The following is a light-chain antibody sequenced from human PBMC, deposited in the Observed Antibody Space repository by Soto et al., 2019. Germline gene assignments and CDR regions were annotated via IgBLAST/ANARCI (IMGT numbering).Light chain of an antibody. CDR2: DAS. CDR3: HLYCCYRLT. J-gene: IGKJ4*01. CDR1: QSISSW. Sequence: DIQMTQSPSTLSASVGDRVTITCRASQSISSWLAWYQQKPGKAPKLLIYDASSLESGVPSRFSGSGSGTEFTLTTSILQPDDFATYYCHLYCCYRLTFGGGTQVEIK. V-gene: IGKV1-5*01.